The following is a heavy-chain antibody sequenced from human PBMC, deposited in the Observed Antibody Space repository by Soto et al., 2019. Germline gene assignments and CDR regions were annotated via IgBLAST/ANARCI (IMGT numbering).Heavy chain of an antibody. CDR2: INHSGST. CDR3: ARGDPFFYGAFDI. Sequence: QVQLQQWGAGLLKPSETLSLTCAVYGGSFSGYYWSWIRQPPGKGLEWIGEINHSGSTNYNPSLKSRVTISVDTSKNQFSLKLSSVTAADKAVYYCARGDPFFYGAFDIWGQGTMVTVSS. V-gene: IGHV4-34*01. J-gene: IGHJ3*02. D-gene: IGHD3-10*01. CDR1: GGSFSGYY.